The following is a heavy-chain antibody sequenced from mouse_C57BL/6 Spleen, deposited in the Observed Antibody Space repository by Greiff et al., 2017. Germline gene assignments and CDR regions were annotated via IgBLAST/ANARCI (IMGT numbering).Heavy chain of an antibody. CDR1: GYTFTSYW. V-gene: IGHV1-72*01. CDR2: IDPNSGGT. CDR3: VRRDSNYFYFGY. D-gene: IGHD2-5*01. J-gene: IGHJ2*01. Sequence: VQLQQPGAELVKPGASVTLSCKASGYTFTSYWMHWVKQRPGRGLEWIGRIDPNSGGTKYNEKFKGKATLTVDKPSSTAYMQLSSLTSEDSAVYECVRRDSNYFYFGYWGQSTTLTVPS.